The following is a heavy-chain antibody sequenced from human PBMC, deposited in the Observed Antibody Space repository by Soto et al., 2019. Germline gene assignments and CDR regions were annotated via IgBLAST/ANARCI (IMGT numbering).Heavy chain of an antibody. D-gene: IGHD5-18*01. CDR2: IYYSGST. J-gene: IGHJ4*02. Sequence: SDNLFLSCTLTGVSISSGDCYWPWIRQPPGKGLEWIGYIYYSGSTYYNPSLKSRVTISVDTSKNQFSLKLSSVTAADTAVYYCARGGYSYGFDYWGQGTLVTVS. CDR3: ARGGYSYGFDY. CDR1: GVSISSGDCY. V-gene: IGHV4-30-4*02.